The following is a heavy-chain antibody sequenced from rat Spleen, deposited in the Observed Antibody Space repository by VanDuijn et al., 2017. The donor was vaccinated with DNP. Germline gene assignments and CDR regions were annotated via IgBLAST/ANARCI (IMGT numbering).Heavy chain of an antibody. V-gene: IGHV5-7*01. Sequence: EVQLVESGGGLVQPGNSLKLSCAASGFSFSDSAMAWVRQAPKKGLEWVATISYDGSSTYYRDSVKGRFTISRDNAKSTLYLQMDSLRSEDTATYYCARWSSSYYYAMDAWGQGTSVTVSS. J-gene: IGHJ4*01. CDR1: GFSFSDSA. CDR2: ISYDGSST. CDR3: ARWSSSYYYAMDA. D-gene: IGHD1-2*01.